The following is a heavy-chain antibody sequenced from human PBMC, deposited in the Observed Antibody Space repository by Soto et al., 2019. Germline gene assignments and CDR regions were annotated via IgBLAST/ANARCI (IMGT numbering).Heavy chain of an antibody. Sequence: EAKLAESGGGLIEPGGSLRLSCAASGFSFSAFEMNWVRQAPGKGPEWVAHIKSGGSFTLYAASVKGRFTISRDDADNSLYLQMNRLRAEDTALYYCTKEKSVMNSGYDAFDLWGRGTMVTVSS. J-gene: IGHJ3*01. CDR1: GFSFSAFE. D-gene: IGHD5-12*01. CDR3: TKEKSVMNSGYDAFDL. V-gene: IGHV3-48*03. CDR2: IKSGGSFT.